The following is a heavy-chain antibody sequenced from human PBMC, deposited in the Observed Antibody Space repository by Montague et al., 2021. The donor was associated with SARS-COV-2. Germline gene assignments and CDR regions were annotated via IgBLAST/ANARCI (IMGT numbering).Heavy chain of an antibody. D-gene: IGHD3-22*01. CDR2: IKQSGST. V-gene: IGHV4-34*01. Sequence: SETLSLTCAVYGGSFGDDHWSWIRQPPGKGLEWFGDIKQSGSTTYNPSFKSRGTILVDTSKNQFSLKLTSVTAADTAVYFCARGHLSVSMIVVVFTSASYYFDYWGQGAQVTVSS. J-gene: IGHJ4*02. CDR1: GGSFGDDH. CDR3: ARGHLSVSMIVVVFTSASYYFDY.